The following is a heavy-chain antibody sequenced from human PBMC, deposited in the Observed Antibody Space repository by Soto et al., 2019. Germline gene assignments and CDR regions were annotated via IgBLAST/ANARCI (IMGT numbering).Heavy chain of an antibody. V-gene: IGHV4-59*08. CDR1: GGSISSDY. J-gene: IGHJ4*02. D-gene: IGHD2-8*01. Sequence: SETLSLTCTVSGGSISSDYWSWIRQPPGKGLEWIGYRYYTGSTNYNPSLKSRVTISVDTSKNQFSLKLSSVTAADTAIYYCARHTYGAHLEPFDYRGQGALVTVSS. CDR3: ARHTYGAHLEPFDY. CDR2: RYYTGST.